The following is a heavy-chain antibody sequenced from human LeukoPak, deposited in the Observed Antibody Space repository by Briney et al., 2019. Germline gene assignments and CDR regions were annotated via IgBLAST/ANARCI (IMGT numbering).Heavy chain of an antibody. Sequence: GGSLRLSCAASGFTFSDYYMSWVRQAPGKGLEWVGFIRNKANGGTADYAASVKGRFTISRDDSKTIAYLQMNSLKTEDTAVYFCSRAYSTGWLGINDYWGQGVLVTVSS. CDR2: IRNKANGGTA. J-gene: IGHJ4*02. D-gene: IGHD6-19*01. V-gene: IGHV3-71*01. CDR3: SRAYSTGWLGINDY. CDR1: GFTFSDYY.